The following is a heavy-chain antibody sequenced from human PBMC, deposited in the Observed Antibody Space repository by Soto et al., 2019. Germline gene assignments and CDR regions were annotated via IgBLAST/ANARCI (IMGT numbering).Heavy chain of an antibody. CDR1: GYTFSNYG. J-gene: IGHJ5*02. D-gene: IGHD2-2*01. CDR2: ISLYSDGT. Sequence: QVQLVQSGCEVKRPGASVKVSCKTSGYTFSNYGITWVRQSPGQALEWLGWISLYSDGTNYAQKFQGRVSMTTDTATTTAYMELRSLRSDVTAVYYCARVVPGAEAWFGPWGQGTLVTVSS. V-gene: IGHV1-18*01. CDR3: ARVVPGAEAWFGP.